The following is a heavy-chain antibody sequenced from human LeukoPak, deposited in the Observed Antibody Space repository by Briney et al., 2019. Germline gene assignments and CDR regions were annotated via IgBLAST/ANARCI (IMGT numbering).Heavy chain of an antibody. J-gene: IGHJ4*02. CDR3: AREGRGVLSGPYYFDY. V-gene: IGHV4-4*07. Sequence: SETLSLTCTVSGGSISSYCWGWIRQPAGKGMEWNGLIYISGSTNSNPSLKRRVIMSEDTYKTQFSLKMSSVTAADTAVYYSAREGRGVLSGPYYFDYWGQGTLVTVSS. CDR1: GGSISSYC. CDR2: IYISGST. D-gene: IGHD3-10*01.